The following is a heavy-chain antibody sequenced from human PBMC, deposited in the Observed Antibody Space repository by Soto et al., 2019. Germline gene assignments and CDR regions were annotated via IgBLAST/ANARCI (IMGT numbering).Heavy chain of an antibody. D-gene: IGHD1-26*01. Sequence: QVQLQESGPGLVKPSQTLSLTCSVSGGSIDSGDYYWTWIRQSPGKGLEWIGYIHYSGNTDYNPSLKSRVTISLDMSKNHFSLRLSSVTAADTAVYYCARDTFLRGARRGFDYWGQGNLVTVSS. J-gene: IGHJ4*02. CDR2: IHYSGNT. CDR3: ARDTFLRGARRGFDY. V-gene: IGHV4-30-4*01. CDR1: GGSIDSGDYY.